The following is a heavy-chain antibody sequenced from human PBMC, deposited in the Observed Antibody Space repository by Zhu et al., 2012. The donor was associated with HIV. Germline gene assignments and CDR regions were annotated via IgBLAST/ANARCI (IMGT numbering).Heavy chain of an antibody. D-gene: IGHD2-21*01. Sequence: EVRLLESGGDLVQPGGSLRLSCAASGFTFSTYSMSWVRQAPGKGLEWVSIISGSGGKTDYADSVEGRFTISRDNSNNILYLQMNDLRAEDTALYYCAKALXLVVSLALPRDAFDIVGTKGQWSPFL. V-gene: IGHV3-23*01. CDR1: GFTFSTYS. CDR3: AKALXLVVSLALPRDAFDI. J-gene: IGHJ3*02. CDR2: ISGSGGKT.